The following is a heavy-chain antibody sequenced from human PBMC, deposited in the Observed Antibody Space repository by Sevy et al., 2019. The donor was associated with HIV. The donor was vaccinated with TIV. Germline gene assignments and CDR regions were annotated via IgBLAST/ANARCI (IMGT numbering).Heavy chain of an antibody. D-gene: IGHD6-6*01. CDR2: IYSGGST. CDR3: ARGSSIAASPLGY. CDR1: GFTVSSNY. V-gene: IGHV3-66*02. Sequence: GGSLRLSCAASGFTVSSNYMSWVRQAPGKELEWVSVIYSGGSTYYADSVKGRFTISRDNSKNTLYLQMNSLRAEDTAVYYCARGSSIAASPLGYWGQGTLVTVSS. J-gene: IGHJ4*02.